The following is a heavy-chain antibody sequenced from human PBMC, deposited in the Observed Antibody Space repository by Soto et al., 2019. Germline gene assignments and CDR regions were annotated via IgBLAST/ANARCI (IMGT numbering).Heavy chain of an antibody. D-gene: IGHD3-10*01. CDR2: ILNDGSNR. CDR1: GFTFSNYG. CDR3: ARDDEYSGNGMDG. V-gene: IGHV3-33*01. J-gene: IGHJ6*02. Sequence: QVQLVESGGGVVQPGRSLRLSCAASGFTFSNYGMHWVRQAPGKGLEWVAVILNDGSNRYHADSVKDRFTISRDNSKNMLYLQMNSLRAEDTAVYYCARDDEYSGNGMDGWGQGTTVTVS.